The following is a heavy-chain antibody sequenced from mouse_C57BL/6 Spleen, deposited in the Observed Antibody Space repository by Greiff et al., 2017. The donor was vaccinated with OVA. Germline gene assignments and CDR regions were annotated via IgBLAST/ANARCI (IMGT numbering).Heavy chain of an antibody. D-gene: IGHD1-1*01. V-gene: IGHV1-81*01. CDR1: GYTFTSYG. Sequence: VQLQQSGAELARPGASVKLSCKASGYTFTSYGISWVKQRTGQGLEWIGEIYPRSGNTYYNEKFKGKATLTADKSSSTAYMELRSLTSEDSAVYFWARIITTVVEGAWFAYWGQGTLVTVSA. CDR3: ARIITTVVEGAWFAY. CDR2: IYPRSGNT. J-gene: IGHJ3*01.